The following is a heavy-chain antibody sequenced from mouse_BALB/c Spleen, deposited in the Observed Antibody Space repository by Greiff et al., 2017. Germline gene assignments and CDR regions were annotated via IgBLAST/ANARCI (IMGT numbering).Heavy chain of an antibody. V-gene: IGHV3-2*02. J-gene: IGHJ4*01. Sequence: VQLKQSGPGLVKPSQSLSLTCTVTGYSITSDYAWNWIRQFPGNKLEWMGYISYSGSTSYNPSLKSRISITRDTSKNQFFLQLNSVTTEDTATYYCARRDGSLHYYAMDYWGQGTSVTVSS. CDR1: GYSITSDYA. D-gene: IGHD1-1*01. CDR2: ISYSGST. CDR3: ARRDGSLHYYAMDY.